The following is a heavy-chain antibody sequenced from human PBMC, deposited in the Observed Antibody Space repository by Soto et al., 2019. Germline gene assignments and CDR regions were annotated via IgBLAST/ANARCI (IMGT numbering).Heavy chain of an antibody. V-gene: IGHV1-18*04. CDR3: ARDGIAVAGPDYYYYGMDV. CDR2: ISAYNGNT. J-gene: IGHJ6*02. D-gene: IGHD6-19*01. Sequence: ASVKVSCKASGYTFTSYGISWVRQAPGQGLEWMGWISAYNGNTNYAQKLQGRVTMTTDTSTSTAYMELRSLRSDDTAVYYCARDGIAVAGPDYYYYGMDVWGQGTTVTVSS. CDR1: GYTFTSYG.